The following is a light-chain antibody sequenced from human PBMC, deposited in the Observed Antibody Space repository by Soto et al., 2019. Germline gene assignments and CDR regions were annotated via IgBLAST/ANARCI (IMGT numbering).Light chain of an antibody. J-gene: IGLJ1*01. Sequence: QSVLTQPPSASGSPGQSVTISCTGTSSDVGGYNYVSWFQHHPGQAPKLIIHEVNKRPSGVPDRFSGSKSGNTASLTVSGLQAEDEATYYCSSYGGYNNVVFGTGTKVTV. CDR3: SSYGGYNNVV. CDR1: SSDVGGYNY. V-gene: IGLV2-8*01. CDR2: EVN.